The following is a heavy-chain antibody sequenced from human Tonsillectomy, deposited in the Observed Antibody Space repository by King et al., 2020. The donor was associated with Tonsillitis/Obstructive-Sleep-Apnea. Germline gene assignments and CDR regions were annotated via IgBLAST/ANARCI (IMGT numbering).Heavy chain of an antibody. J-gene: IGHJ3*02. CDR2: IYYSGST. V-gene: IGHV4-59*01. D-gene: IGHD4-17*01. CDR3: ARAGDYDAFDI. Sequence: QLQESGPGLVKPSETLSLTCTVSGGSISNYYWSWIRQPPGKGLEWIAYIYYSGSTYSNPSLKSRVTLSVDTSKNQLSLKLSSVTAADTAVYYCARAGDYDAFDIWGQGTMVTVSA. CDR1: GGSISNYY.